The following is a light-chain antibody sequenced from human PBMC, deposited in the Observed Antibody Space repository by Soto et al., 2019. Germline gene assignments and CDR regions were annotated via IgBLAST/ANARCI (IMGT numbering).Light chain of an antibody. Sequence: QSVLTQPASVSGSPGQSITISCTGTSSDFGAYNYVSWYQQHPGKAPKLMIYDVNIRPSGVSNRFSGSKSGNTASLTISGLQAEDEADYYCCSYAGSSTFYVFGTGTKVTVL. CDR2: DVN. CDR1: SSDFGAYNY. CDR3: CSYAGSSTFYV. J-gene: IGLJ1*01. V-gene: IGLV2-14*03.